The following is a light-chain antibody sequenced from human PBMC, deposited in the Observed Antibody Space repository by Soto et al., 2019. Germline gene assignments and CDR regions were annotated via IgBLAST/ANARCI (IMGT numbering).Light chain of an antibody. CDR2: GAS. J-gene: IGKJ1*01. CDR3: QQYGSSLWT. V-gene: IGKV3-20*01. CDR1: QSVRSNY. Sequence: EIVFTQSPGTLSLSPGERATLSCRASQSVRSNYLAWYQQKPGQPPRLLIYGASSRATGIPDRFSGSGSGTDFTLTIRRLEPEDLAVYYCQQYGSSLWTFGQGTKVDIK.